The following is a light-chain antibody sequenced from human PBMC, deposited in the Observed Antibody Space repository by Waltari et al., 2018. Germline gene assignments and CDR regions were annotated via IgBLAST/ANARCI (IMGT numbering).Light chain of an antibody. Sequence: IVMTQSPATLSVPPGERATLSCRASQSISTNLAWFQEKPGQAPRPLIYGASTRATGVPARFSGSGSGTYFTLVISSLQSEDFATYYCQQYYSYPRTFGQGTKVEIK. CDR3: QQYYSYPRT. CDR1: QSISTN. V-gene: IGKV3-15*01. J-gene: IGKJ1*01. CDR2: GAS.